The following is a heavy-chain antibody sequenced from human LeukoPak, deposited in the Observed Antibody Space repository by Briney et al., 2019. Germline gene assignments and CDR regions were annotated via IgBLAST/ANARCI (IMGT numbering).Heavy chain of an antibody. CDR3: ARAGETVYRDYDYRLWFDP. V-gene: IGHV4-39*07. J-gene: IGHJ5*02. CDR2: IYYSGST. CDR1: GGSISSSSYY. Sequence: PSETLSLTCTVSGGSISSSSYYWGWIRQPPGKGLEWIGSIYYSGSTYYNPSLKSRVTISVDTSKNQFSLKLSSVTAADTAVYYCARAGETVYRDYDYRLWFDPWGQGTLVTVSS. D-gene: IGHD5-12*01.